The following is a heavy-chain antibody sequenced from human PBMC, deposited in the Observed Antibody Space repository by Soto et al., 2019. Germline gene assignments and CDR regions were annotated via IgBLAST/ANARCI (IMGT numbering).Heavy chain of an antibody. D-gene: IGHD1-26*01. J-gene: IGHJ5*02. CDR2: ISSSSSTI. Sequence: EVQLVESGGGLVQPGGSLRLSCAASGFTFSSYSMNWVRQAPGKGLEWVSYISSSSSTIYYADSVKGRFTISRDNAKNSLYLQMHSLRDEDTAVYYCARAGGSLNGFDPCGQGTLVTVSS. CDR1: GFTFSSYS. V-gene: IGHV3-48*02. CDR3: ARAGGSLNGFDP.